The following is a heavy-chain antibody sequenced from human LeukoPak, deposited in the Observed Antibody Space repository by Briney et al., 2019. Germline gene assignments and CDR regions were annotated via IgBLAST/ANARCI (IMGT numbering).Heavy chain of an antibody. J-gene: IGHJ4*02. V-gene: IGHV1-18*01. Sequence: ASAKVSCKASGYTFTSYGISWVRQAPGQGLEWMGWISAYNGNTNYAQKLQGRVTMTTDTSTSTAYMELRSLRSDDTAVYYCARDHLRYCSSTSCYGVPDYWGQGTLVTVSS. CDR3: ARDHLRYCSSTSCYGVPDY. CDR1: GYTFTSYG. D-gene: IGHD2-2*01. CDR2: ISAYNGNT.